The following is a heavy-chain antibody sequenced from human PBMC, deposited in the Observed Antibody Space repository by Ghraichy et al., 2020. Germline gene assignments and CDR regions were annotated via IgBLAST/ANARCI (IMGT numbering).Heavy chain of an antibody. CDR3: ANFGGKNSPRAGMDV. D-gene: IGHD3-3*01. Sequence: SETLSLNCTVSGDSISSSHHYWVWIRQPPGKGMEWLGSIYYSGTPYYNPSLKSRVTISVDTSKNQVSLKLTSVTAADTAIYFCANFGGKNSPRAGMDVWGQGTTVTVSS. CDR2: IYYSGTP. V-gene: IGHV4-39*01. J-gene: IGHJ6*02. CDR1: GDSISSSHHY.